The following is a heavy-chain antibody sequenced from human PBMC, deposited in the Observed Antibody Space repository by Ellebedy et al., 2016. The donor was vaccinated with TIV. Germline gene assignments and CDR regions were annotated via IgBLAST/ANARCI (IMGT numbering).Heavy chain of an antibody. J-gene: IGHJ6*03. CDR1: GFTFSSYG. D-gene: IGHD3-3*01. CDR2: ISYDGSNK. V-gene: IGHV3-30*03. Sequence: GESLKISCAASGFTFSSYGMHWVRQAPGKGLEWVAVISYDGSNKYYADSVKGRFTISRDNSKNTLYLQMNSLRAEDTAVYYCARGGREWLLGYYYYYMDVWGKGTTVTVSS. CDR3: ARGGREWLLGYYYYYMDV.